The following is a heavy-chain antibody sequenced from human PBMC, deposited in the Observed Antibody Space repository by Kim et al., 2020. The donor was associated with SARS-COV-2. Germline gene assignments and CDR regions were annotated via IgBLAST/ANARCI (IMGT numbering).Heavy chain of an antibody. CDR3: ARGWPLSRRLDV. Sequence: IVYAESVEGRFTISRDNAKDALYLQMNSLRREDTALYYFARGWPLSRRLDVWGKGATVTVSS. V-gene: IGHV3-9*01. CDR2: I. D-gene: IGHD2-15*01. J-gene: IGHJ6*04.